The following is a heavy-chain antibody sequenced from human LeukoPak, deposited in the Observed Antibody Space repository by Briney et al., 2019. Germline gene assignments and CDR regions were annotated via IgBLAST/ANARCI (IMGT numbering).Heavy chain of an antibody. J-gene: IGHJ4*02. CDR1: GFTFSSFG. CDR3: AKDHYDYIGGTYRDFDY. CDR2: ISYDGSNP. V-gene: IGHV3-30*18. Sequence: GGSLRLSCAASGFTFSSFGMHWVRQAPGKGLEWVAVISYDGSNPYYADSVKGRFTISRDNSKNTLYLQMDSLRAEDTAVYYCAKDHYDYIGGTYRDFDYWGQGTLVTVSS. D-gene: IGHD3-16*02.